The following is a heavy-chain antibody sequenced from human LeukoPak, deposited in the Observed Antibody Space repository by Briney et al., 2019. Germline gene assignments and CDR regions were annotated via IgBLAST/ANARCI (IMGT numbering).Heavy chain of an antibody. D-gene: IGHD1-1*01. Sequence: PSETLSLTXAVYGRSFSGYYWSWIRQPPGKGLEWIGYIYYSGSTYYNPSLKCRVTISVDTSKNQFSLKLSSVTAADTAVYYCARGWTTGTTPFDAFDIWGQGTMVTVSS. J-gene: IGHJ3*02. CDR1: GRSFSGYY. CDR2: IYYSGST. V-gene: IGHV4-30-4*08. CDR3: ARGWTTGTTPFDAFDI.